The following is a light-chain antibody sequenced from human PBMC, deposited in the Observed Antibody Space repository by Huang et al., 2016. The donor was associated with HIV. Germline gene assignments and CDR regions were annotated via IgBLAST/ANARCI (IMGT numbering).Light chain of an antibody. CDR3: MQTLKTPPYT. Sequence: DVVMTQSPLSLPVNPGEPASISCRSSQSLLHSNGDNYLNWYMQKPGQSPQLRIYLTSKRASGVPDRFNGSGSDTDFTLKINRVEAADVGVYYCMQTLKTPPYTFGQGTKLEIK. V-gene: IGKV2-28*01. CDR1: QSLLHSNGDNY. J-gene: IGKJ2*01. CDR2: LTS.